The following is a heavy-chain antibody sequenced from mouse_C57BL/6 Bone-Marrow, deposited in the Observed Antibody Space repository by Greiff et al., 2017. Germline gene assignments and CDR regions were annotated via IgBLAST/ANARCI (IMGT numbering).Heavy chain of an antibody. CDR1: GFNIKDDY. D-gene: IGHD1-1*01. V-gene: IGHV14-4*01. Sequence: QLKQSGAELVRPGASVKLSCTASGFNIKDDYMHWVKQRPEQGLEWIGWIDPENGDTEYASKFQGKATITADTSSNTAYLQLSSLTSEDTAVYYCTKNYGSSYDFDYWGQGTTLTVSS. CDR2: IDPENGDT. CDR3: TKNYGSSYDFDY. J-gene: IGHJ2*01.